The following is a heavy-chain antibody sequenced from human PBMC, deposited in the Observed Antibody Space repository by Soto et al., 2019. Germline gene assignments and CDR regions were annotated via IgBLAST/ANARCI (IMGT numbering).Heavy chain of an antibody. J-gene: IGHJ5*02. V-gene: IGHV4-59*01. D-gene: IGHD3-10*01. Sequence: PSETLSLTCTVSGGSLSGYYLSWARQPAGKGLEWIGYIYYTLNTIYNPSLNSRVTMSVDTSKNQFSLHLNYVTAADTAVYYCARGGASSKWIDPWGQGTLVTVSS. CDR1: GGSLSGYY. CDR3: ARGGASSKWIDP. CDR2: IYYTLNT.